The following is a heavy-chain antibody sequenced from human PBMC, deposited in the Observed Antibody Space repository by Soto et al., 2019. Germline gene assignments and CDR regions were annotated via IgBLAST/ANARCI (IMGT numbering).Heavy chain of an antibody. J-gene: IGHJ6*02. CDR3: ASNDPILTGLFVPYYYYYGMDV. V-gene: IGHV3-21*01. CDR1: GFTFSSYS. CDR2: ISSSSSYI. D-gene: IGHD3-9*01. Sequence: GESLKISCAASGFTFSSYSMNWVRQAPGKGLEWVSSISSSSSYIYYADSVKGRFTISRDNAKNSLYLQMNSLRAEDTAVYYCASNDPILTGLFVPYYYYYGMDVWGQGTTVTVSS.